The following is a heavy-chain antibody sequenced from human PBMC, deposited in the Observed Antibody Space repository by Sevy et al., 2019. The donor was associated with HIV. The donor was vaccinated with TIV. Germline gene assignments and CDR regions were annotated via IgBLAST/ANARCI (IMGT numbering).Heavy chain of an antibody. V-gene: IGHV1-2*02. CDR1: GYTFSDHF. CDR2: INPNSGDT. CDR3: ATHGGYRDGSLLDY. Sequence: ASVKVSCKASGYTFSDHFIHWVRQAPGQGLEWMGWINPNSGDTKYAQNFHGRVTLTRDTSIGSGYMELTSLRSDDTAVDYCATHGGYRDGSLLDYWGQGTLVTVSS. D-gene: IGHD5-18*01. J-gene: IGHJ4*02.